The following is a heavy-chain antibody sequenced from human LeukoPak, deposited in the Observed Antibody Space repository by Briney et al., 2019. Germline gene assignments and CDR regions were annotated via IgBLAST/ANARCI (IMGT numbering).Heavy chain of an antibody. Sequence: GGSLRLSCSAFEFTFSSYNMNWVRQAPGKGLEWVSYIGGSGTTIYYADSVKGRFTISRDNAKNSLYLQMTSLRAEDTAVYFCAKEEWFRFDIWGQGTSVTVSS. J-gene: IGHJ4*02. CDR1: EFTFSSYN. D-gene: IGHD3-10*01. V-gene: IGHV3-48*01. CDR3: AKEEWFRFDI. CDR2: IGGSGTTI.